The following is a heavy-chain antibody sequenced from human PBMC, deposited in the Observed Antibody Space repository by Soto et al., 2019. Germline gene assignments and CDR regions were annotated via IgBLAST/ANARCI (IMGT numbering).Heavy chain of an antibody. J-gene: IGHJ5*02. V-gene: IGHV1-2*02. Sequence: ASVKVSCKASGYTFTGYYMHWVRQAPGQGLEWMGWINPNSGGTNYAQKFQGRVTMTTDTSISTAYMELSRLRSDDTAVYYCARARDYYDSSGYYPNGFDPWGQGTLVTVS. D-gene: IGHD3-22*01. CDR1: GYTFTGYY. CDR2: INPNSGGT. CDR3: ARARDYYDSSGYYPNGFDP.